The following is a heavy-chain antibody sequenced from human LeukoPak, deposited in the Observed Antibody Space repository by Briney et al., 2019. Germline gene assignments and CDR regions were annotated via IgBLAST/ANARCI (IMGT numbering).Heavy chain of an antibody. CDR2: ISGSGGST. J-gene: IGHJ4*02. CDR3: AKVRIEYYNY. CDR1: GFTFSSYS. Sequence: QSGGSLRLSCAASGFTFSSYSMNWVRQAPGKGLEWVSAISGSGGSTYYADSVKGRFTISRDNSKNTLYLQMNSLRAEDTAVYYCAKVRIEYYNYWGQGTLVTVSS. D-gene: IGHD5-24*01. V-gene: IGHV3-23*01.